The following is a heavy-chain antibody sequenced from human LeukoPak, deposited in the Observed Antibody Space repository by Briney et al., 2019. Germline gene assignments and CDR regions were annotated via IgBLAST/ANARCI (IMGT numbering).Heavy chain of an antibody. Sequence: GGSLRLSCAASGFTFSSYGIHWVRQAPGKGLEWVAVISYDGSNKYYADSVKGRFTISRDNSKNTLYLQMSSLRAEDTAVYYCARDSRFLEWLLPPLVGMDVWGRGTTVTVPS. D-gene: IGHD3-3*01. CDR3: ARDSRFLEWLLPPLVGMDV. CDR2: ISYDGSNK. CDR1: GFTFSSYG. V-gene: IGHV3-30-3*01. J-gene: IGHJ6*02.